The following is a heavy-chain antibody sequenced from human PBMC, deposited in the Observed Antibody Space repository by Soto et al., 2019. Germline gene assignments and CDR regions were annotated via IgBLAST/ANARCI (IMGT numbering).Heavy chain of an antibody. CDR3: AKDRYGGYRDSGGYFDY. CDR1: GFTFDDYA. V-gene: IGHV3-9*01. Sequence: EVQLVESGGGLVQPGRSLRLSCAAAGFTFDDYAMHWVRQAPGKGLEWVSGISWNSGRIGYADSVKGRFTISRDNAKNSLYLQINRLKPGETALYYRAKDRYGGYRDSGGYFDYWGQGTLVTVSS. J-gene: IGHJ4*02. CDR2: ISWNSGRI. D-gene: IGHD4-17*01.